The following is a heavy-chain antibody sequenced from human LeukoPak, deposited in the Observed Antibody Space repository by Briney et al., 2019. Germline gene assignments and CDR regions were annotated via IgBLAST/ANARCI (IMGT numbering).Heavy chain of an antibody. Sequence: PGGSLRLSCAASGFTFSDYYMSWIRQAPGKGLEWVSYISSSGSTIYYADSVKGRFTISRDNAKNSLYLQMNSLRAEDTAVYYCAKEQYQLLWSGDFDYWGQGTLVTVSS. CDR2: ISSSGSTI. D-gene: IGHD2-2*01. CDR1: GFTFSDYY. J-gene: IGHJ4*02. V-gene: IGHV3-11*04. CDR3: AKEQYQLLWSGDFDY.